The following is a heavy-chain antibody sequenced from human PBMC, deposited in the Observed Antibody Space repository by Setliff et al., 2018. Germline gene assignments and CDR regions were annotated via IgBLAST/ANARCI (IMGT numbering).Heavy chain of an antibody. CDR3: ARGQMISGWYYFDS. Sequence: GGSLRPSCTASGFTFSNCCVSWVRQAPGKGLEWVSDISGSGDSTFYADSVKGRFTISREDSKNTLYLQMNSLRAEDTAVYYCARGQMISGWYYFDSWGQGTLVTVSS. J-gene: IGHJ4*02. CDR1: GFTFSNCC. CDR2: ISGSGDST. D-gene: IGHD6-19*01. V-gene: IGHV3-23*01.